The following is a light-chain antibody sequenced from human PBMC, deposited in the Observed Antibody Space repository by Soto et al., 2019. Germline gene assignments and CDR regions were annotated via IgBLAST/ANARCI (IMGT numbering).Light chain of an antibody. CDR2: AAS. Sequence: DIQMTQSQSSLSASVGDRVTITFRASQSISSYLNWYQQKPGKAPKLLIYAASSLQSGVPSRFSGSGSGTDFTLTISSLQPEDFATYYCQQSYSSWTFGQGTKVDI. CDR1: QSISSY. V-gene: IGKV1-39*01. J-gene: IGKJ1*01. CDR3: QQSYSSWT.